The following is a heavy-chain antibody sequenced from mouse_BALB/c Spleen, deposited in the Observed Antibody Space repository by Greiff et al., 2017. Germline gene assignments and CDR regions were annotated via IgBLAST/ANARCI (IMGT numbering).Heavy chain of an antibody. V-gene: IGHV5-4*02. CDR1: GFTFSDYY. J-gene: IGHJ1*01. Sequence: EVMLVESGGGLVKPGGSLKLSCAASGFTFSDYYMYWVRQTPEKRLEWVATISDGGSYPYYPDSVKGRFTISRDNAKNNLYLQMSSLKSEVTAMYYCSSLYSDFDVWGAGTTVTGSS. CDR3: SSLYSDFDV. D-gene: IGHD2-3*01. CDR2: ISDGGSYP.